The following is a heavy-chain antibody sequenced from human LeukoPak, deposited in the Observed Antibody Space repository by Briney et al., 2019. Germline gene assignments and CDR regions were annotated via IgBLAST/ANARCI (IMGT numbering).Heavy chain of an antibody. D-gene: IGHD3-22*01. Sequence: VESLKISCKGSGYRFTSYWLRGVRQMPGKGLAWMGIIYPADSDTRYSPSFQGQVTISADKSISTAYLQWSSLKASDTAMYYCARRGDSYDTRPLDYWGQGTLVTVSS. V-gene: IGHV5-51*01. J-gene: IGHJ4*02. CDR3: ARRGDSYDTRPLDY. CDR2: IYPADSDT. CDR1: GYRFTSYW.